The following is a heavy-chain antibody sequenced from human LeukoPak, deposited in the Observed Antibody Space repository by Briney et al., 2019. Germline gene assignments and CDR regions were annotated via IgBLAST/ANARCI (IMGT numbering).Heavy chain of an antibody. CDR2: INHSGST. CDR3: ARAVSSGWYLKPYFDY. CDR1: GGSFSGYY. V-gene: IGHV4-34*01. J-gene: IGHJ4*02. Sequence: PSETLSLTCAVYGGSFSGYYWSWIRQSPGKGLEWIGEINHSGSTNYNPSLKSRVTISVDTSKNQFSLKLSSVTAADTAVYYCARAVSSGWYLKPYFDYWGQGTLVTVSS. D-gene: IGHD6-19*01.